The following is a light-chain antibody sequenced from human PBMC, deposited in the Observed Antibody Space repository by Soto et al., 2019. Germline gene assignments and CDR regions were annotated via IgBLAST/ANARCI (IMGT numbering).Light chain of an antibody. Sequence: QSVLTQSSSASASLGSSVTLTCTLSSGHSSYSIAWHQQQPGKAPRYLMKVEGSGSFNKGSGVPDRFSGHRSGADRYLTIATVQFEDEADYYCETWDSNTWVFGGGTKLTVL. CDR2: VEGSGSF. CDR3: ETWDSNTWV. CDR1: SGHSSYS. V-gene: IGLV4-60*02. J-gene: IGLJ3*02.